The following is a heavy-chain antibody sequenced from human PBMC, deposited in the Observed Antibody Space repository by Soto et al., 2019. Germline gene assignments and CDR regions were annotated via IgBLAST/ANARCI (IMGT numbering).Heavy chain of an antibody. Sequence: QVQLVQSGVEVKKPGASVKVSCKASGYTFTTSGITWVRQAPGQGLEWMGWISTYNGNTNYAQRLQGRVTLTTETFTSTAYMEMRSLRSDDTAVYYCARGYSYGSRYYFDYWGQGTLVTVSS. V-gene: IGHV1-18*01. D-gene: IGHD5-12*01. CDR1: GYTFTTSG. J-gene: IGHJ4*02. CDR2: ISTYNGNT. CDR3: ARGYSYGSRYYFDY.